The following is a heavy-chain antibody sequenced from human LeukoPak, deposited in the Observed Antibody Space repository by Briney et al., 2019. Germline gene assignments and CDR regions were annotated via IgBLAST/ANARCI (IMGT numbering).Heavy chain of an antibody. Sequence: GGSLRPSCAASGFTFGSYAMHWVRQAPGKGLEWVAVISKDGGTKLYPDSVKGRFTISRDNFKSTLYLQMNSLKADDTAVYNCARGTEAVAGIDFWGQGTLVTVSS. CDR2: ISKDGGTK. CDR1: GFTFGSYA. J-gene: IGHJ4*02. D-gene: IGHD6-19*01. V-gene: IGHV3-30-3*01. CDR3: ARGTEAVAGIDF.